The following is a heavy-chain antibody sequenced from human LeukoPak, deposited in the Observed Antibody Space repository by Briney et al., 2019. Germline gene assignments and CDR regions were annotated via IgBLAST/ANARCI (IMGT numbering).Heavy chain of an antibody. Sequence: GGSLRLSCAASGFTVSSNYMSWVRQAPGKGLEWVSVIYSGGSTYYADSVKGRFTISRDNSKNTLYLQMNSLRAEDTAIYYCAKVPYSDYGSGRPPFMDVWGQGTTVAVS. CDR1: GFTVSSNY. V-gene: IGHV3-53*01. CDR2: IYSGGST. D-gene: IGHD3-10*01. J-gene: IGHJ6*02. CDR3: AKVPYSDYGSGRPPFMDV.